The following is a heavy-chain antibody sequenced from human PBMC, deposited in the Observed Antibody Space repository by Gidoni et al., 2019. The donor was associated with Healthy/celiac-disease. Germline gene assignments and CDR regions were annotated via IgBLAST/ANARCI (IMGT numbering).Heavy chain of an antibody. Sequence: QVQLVESGGGVVQPGRSLRLSCAASGFTFSSYGMHWVRQAPGKGLEWVAVISYDGSNKYYADSVKCRFTISRDNSKNTLYLQMNSLRAEDTAVYYCAKGFSVVVAATMGYWGQGTLVTVSS. CDR2: ISYDGSNK. CDR1: GFTFSSYG. D-gene: IGHD2-15*01. J-gene: IGHJ4*02. V-gene: IGHV3-30*18. CDR3: AKGFSVVVAATMGY.